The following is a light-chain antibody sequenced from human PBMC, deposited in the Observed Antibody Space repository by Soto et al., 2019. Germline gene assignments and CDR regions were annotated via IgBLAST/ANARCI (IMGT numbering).Light chain of an antibody. V-gene: IGKV1-39*01. J-gene: IGKJ1*01. CDR2: ATS. CDR1: QSISTY. Sequence: DIQMTQSPSSLSASVGDRVTISCRASQSISTYLNWYQQRPGEAPNLLIYATSTLQTGVPSRFSGSGSGADFTLTISSLQPEDFATYYCQQSHTSPWTFGQGTKVEIK. CDR3: QQSHTSPWT.